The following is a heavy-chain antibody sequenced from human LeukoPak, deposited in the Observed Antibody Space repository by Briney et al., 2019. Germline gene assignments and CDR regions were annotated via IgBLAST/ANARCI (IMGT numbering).Heavy chain of an antibody. V-gene: IGHV4-61*01. CDR3: ARGHSTGRIIDY. J-gene: IGHJ4*02. CDR2: IYYSGST. D-gene: IGHD3-22*01. Sequence: PSNTLPLTCTVSGGSVSSGRYYWSWIRHPPGKGLEWIGYIYYSGSTNYNPSLKSRVTISVDTSKNQFSLKLSSVTAADTAVYYCARGHSTGRIIDYWGQGTLVTVSS. CDR1: GGSVSSGRYY.